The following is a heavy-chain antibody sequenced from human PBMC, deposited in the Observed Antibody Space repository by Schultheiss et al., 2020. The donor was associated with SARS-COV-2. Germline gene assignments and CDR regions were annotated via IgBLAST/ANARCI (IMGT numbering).Heavy chain of an antibody. J-gene: IGHJ6*02. CDR3: ARSGRNCSGPV. V-gene: IGHV3-21*01. Sequence: GGSLRLSCAASGFTFSNYYMSWVRQAPGKGLEWVSTITGSGSGTYYADSVKGRFTISRDNAKNSLYLQMNSLRAEDTAVYYCARSGRNCSGPVWGQGTTVTVSS. CDR2: ITGSGSGT. D-gene: IGHD2-15*01. CDR1: GFTFSNYY.